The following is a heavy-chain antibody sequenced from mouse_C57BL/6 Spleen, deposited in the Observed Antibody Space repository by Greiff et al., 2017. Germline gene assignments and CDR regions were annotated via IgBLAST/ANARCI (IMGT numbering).Heavy chain of an antibody. CDR2: INPNNGGT. D-gene: IGHD2-12*01. Sequence: VQLQQSGPELVKPGASVKMSCKASGYTFTDYNMHWVKQSHGKSLEWIGYINPNNGGTSYNQKFKGKATLTVNKSSSTAYMELRSLTSEDSAVYDCAREALLGYFDYWGQGTTLTVSS. CDR1: GYTFTDYN. CDR3: AREALLGYFDY. J-gene: IGHJ2*01. V-gene: IGHV1-22*01.